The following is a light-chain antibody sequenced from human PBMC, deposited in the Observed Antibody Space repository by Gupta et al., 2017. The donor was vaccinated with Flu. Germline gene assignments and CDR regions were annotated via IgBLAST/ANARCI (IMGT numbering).Light chain of an antibody. J-gene: IGLJ2*01. Sequence: SSELTHPPSVSVSPGQTARITCSGDALPKQYAYWYQQKPGQAPGLVIYKDSERPSGSPERFSGSSSGTTVTLTISGVQAEDEADYYCQSADSSGTYGVFGGGTKLTVL. V-gene: IGLV3-25*03. CDR1: ALPKQY. CDR3: QSADSSGTYGV. CDR2: KDS.